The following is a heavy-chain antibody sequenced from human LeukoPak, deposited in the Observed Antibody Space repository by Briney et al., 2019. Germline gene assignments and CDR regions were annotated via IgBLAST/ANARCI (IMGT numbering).Heavy chain of an antibody. D-gene: IGHD6-19*01. CDR3: AGEHSSGWYDN. Sequence: GGSLRLSCAASGFTFSSYWMSWVRQAPGKGLEWVANIKQDGSEKYYVDSVKGRFTISRDNAKNSLYLQMNSLRAEDTAVYYCAGEHSSGWYDNWGQGTLVTVSS. CDR2: IKQDGSEK. V-gene: IGHV3-7*03. CDR1: GFTFSSYW. J-gene: IGHJ4*02.